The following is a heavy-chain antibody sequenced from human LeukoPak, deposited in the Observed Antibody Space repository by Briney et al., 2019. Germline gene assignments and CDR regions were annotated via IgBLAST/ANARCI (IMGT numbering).Heavy chain of an antibody. CDR2: ISYDGSNK. CDR3: ASESGGRWLQYGMDV. Sequence: PGGSLRLSCAASGFTFSSYGMHWVRQAPGKGLEWVAVISYDGSNKYYADSVKGRFTISRDNSKNTLYLQMNSLRAEDTAVYYCASESGGRWLQYGMDVWGQGTTVTVSS. D-gene: IGHD5-24*01. J-gene: IGHJ6*02. V-gene: IGHV3-30*03. CDR1: GFTFSSYG.